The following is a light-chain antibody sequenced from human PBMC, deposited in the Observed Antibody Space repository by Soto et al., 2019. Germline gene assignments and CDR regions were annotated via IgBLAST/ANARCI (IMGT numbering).Light chain of an antibody. Sequence: QSVLTQPPSASATPGQRVTISCSGGSSNIGSNTVNWYQKLPGTAPKLLINRNIQRPSGVPDRFSGSKSGTSASLAISGLQSEDEADYYCATWDDDLDGWVFGGGTKLTVL. J-gene: IGLJ3*02. V-gene: IGLV1-44*01. CDR1: SSNIGSNT. CDR3: ATWDDDLDGWV. CDR2: RNI.